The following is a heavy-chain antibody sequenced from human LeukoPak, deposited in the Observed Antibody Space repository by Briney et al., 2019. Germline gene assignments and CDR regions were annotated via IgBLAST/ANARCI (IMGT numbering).Heavy chain of an antibody. CDR2: ISSTSSHT. J-gene: IGHJ5*02. Sequence: GGSLRLSCAASGFTFSDSYMSWIRQAAGKGLEWVSYISSTSSHTNSADSVKGRFTISRDNAKKSLYLQMNSLRAEDTAVYYCARGSARWFDPWGQGTLVTVSS. CDR3: ARGSARWFDP. V-gene: IGHV3-11*05. CDR1: GFTFSDSY.